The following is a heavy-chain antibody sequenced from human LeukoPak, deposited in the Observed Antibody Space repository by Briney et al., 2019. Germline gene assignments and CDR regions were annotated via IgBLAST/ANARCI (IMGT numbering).Heavy chain of an antibody. J-gene: IGHJ3*02. CDR1: GFTFSSYD. CDR2: ITNSGNTI. V-gene: IGHV3-48*03. Sequence: GVSLRLSCAASGFTFSSYDMSWVRQAQGKGLEWVSYITNSGNTIYYADSVKGRFTISRDNAKNSLYLQTNSLRAEDTAVYYCARPPSSYDAFDIWGQGTMVTVSS. CDR3: ARPPSSYDAFDI.